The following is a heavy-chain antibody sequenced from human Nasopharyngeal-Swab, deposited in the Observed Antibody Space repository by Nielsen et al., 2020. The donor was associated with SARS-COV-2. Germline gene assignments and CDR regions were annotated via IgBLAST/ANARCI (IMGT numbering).Heavy chain of an antibody. CDR1: GFTFGDYS. CDR2: IRSKAYGGTT. J-gene: IGHJ6*03. CDR3: SSQTYNYDSSGTFYYDYMGV. Sequence: GGSLRLSCTSSGFTFGDYSMSWVRQAPGKGLEWVGFIRSKAYGGTTEYAASVKGRFTISRDDSKNIAYLQIDSLKTEDTAVYYCSSQTYNYDSSGTFYYDYMGVWGRGTTVAVSS. V-gene: IGHV3-49*04. D-gene: IGHD3-22*01.